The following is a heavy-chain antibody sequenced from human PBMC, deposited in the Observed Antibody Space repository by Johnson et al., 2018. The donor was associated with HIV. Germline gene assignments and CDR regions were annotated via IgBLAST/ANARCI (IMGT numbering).Heavy chain of an antibody. Sequence: VLLVESGGGVVQPGRSLRLSCAASGFIFDDYAMYWVRQVPGKGLEWVSGISWNSGRIGYADSVKGRFTISRDNAKNSLYLQMNILTAEDTAVYYCARAQEVRGIDAFDIWGQGTMVTVSS. CDR3: ARAQEVRGIDAFDI. CDR1: GFIFDDYA. CDR2: ISWNSGRI. V-gene: IGHV3-9*01. D-gene: IGHD3-10*01. J-gene: IGHJ3*02.